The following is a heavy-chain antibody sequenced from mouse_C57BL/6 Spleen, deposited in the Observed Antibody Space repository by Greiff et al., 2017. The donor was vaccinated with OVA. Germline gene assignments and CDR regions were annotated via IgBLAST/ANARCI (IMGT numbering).Heavy chain of an antibody. V-gene: IGHV5-17*01. CDR3: ASDYRWAMDY. J-gene: IGHJ4*01. D-gene: IGHD2-13*01. Sequence: EVQRVESGGGLVKPGGSLKLSCAASGFTFSDYGMHWVRQAPEKGLEWVAYISSGSSTIYYADTVKGRFTISRDNAKNTLFLQMTSLRSEDTAMYYCASDYRWAMDYWGQGTSVTVSS. CDR2: ISSGSSTI. CDR1: GFTFSDYG.